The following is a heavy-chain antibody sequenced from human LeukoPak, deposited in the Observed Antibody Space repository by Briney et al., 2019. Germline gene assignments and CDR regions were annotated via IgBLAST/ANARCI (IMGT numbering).Heavy chain of an antibody. V-gene: IGHV3-30-3*01. CDR2: ISYDGSNK. J-gene: IGHJ4*02. Sequence: GRSLRLSCAASGFTFSSYAMHWVRQAPGKGLEGVAVISYDGSNKYYADSVKGRFTISRENSKNTLYLQMNSLRAEDTAVYYCARTSITGTLGYWGQGTLVTVSS. D-gene: IGHD1-20*01. CDR3: ARTSITGTLGY. CDR1: GFTFSSYA.